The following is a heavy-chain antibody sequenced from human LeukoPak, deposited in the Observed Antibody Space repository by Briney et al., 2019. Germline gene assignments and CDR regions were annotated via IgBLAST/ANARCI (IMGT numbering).Heavy chain of an antibody. CDR3: ARGDSSSSPYDY. Sequence: GASVKVSCKASGYTFTSYAMHWVRQAHGQRLEWMGWINAGNGNTKYSQEFQGRVTITRDTSASTAYMELSSLRSEDMAVYYCARGDSSSSPYDYWGQGTLVTVSS. D-gene: IGHD6-6*01. V-gene: IGHV1-3*03. J-gene: IGHJ4*02. CDR1: GYTFTSYA. CDR2: INAGNGNT.